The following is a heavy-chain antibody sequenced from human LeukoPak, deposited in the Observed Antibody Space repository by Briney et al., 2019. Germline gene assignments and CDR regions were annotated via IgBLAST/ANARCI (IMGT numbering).Heavy chain of an antibody. V-gene: IGHV3-7*01. CDR1: GFTFSSYW. Sequence: GGSLRLSCAASGFTFSSYWMSWVRQAPGKGLEWVANIKQDGSEKYYEDSVKGRFTISRDNAKNSLYLQMNSLRAEDTAVYYCARGPLYGDYDYYFDYWGQGTLVTVSS. CDR2: IKQDGSEK. J-gene: IGHJ4*02. D-gene: IGHD4-17*01. CDR3: ARGPLYGDYDYYFDY.